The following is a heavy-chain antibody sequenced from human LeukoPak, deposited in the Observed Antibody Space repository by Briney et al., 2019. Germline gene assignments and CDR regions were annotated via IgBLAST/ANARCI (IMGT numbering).Heavy chain of an antibody. CDR1: GDTFNSYA. CDR3: ARAWSDRGRGYWFDP. CDR2: IIPIFGTA. J-gene: IGHJ5*02. Sequence: SVKVSCKASGDTFNSYAISWVRQAPGQGLEWMGGIIPIFGTANYAQKFQGRVTITADESTSAAYMELSSLRSEDTAVYYCARAWSDRGRGYWFDPWGQGTLVTVSS. V-gene: IGHV1-69*13. D-gene: IGHD3-16*02.